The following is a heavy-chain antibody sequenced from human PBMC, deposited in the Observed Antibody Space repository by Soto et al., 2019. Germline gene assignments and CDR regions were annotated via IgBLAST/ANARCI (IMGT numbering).Heavy chain of an antibody. D-gene: IGHD3-16*01. V-gene: IGHV3-30*18. CDR1: GFTFSSYG. Sequence: QVQLVESGGGVVQPGRSLRLSCAASGFTFSSYGMHWVRQAPGKGLEWVAVISYDGSNKYYADSVKGRFTISRDNSKNTLYLQMNCLRDEDTAVYYCAKDGTVYVWGSYYYYYYGMDVWGQGTTVTVSS. CDR2: ISYDGSNK. CDR3: AKDGTVYVWGSYYYYYYGMDV. J-gene: IGHJ6*02.